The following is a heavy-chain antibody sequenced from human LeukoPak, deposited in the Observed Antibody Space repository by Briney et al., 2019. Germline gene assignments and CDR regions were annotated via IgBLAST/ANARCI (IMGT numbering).Heavy chain of an antibody. J-gene: IGHJ4*02. CDR2: ISWNSGSI. CDR1: GFTFDDYA. CDR3: AKDSDYGGNSYYFDY. D-gene: IGHD4-17*01. V-gene: IGHV3-9*01. Sequence: PGRSLRLSCAASGFTFDDYAMHWVRQAPGKGLEWVSGISWNSGSIGYADPVKGRFTISRDNAKNSLYLQMNSLRAEDTALYYCAKDSDYGGNSYYFDYWGQGTLVTVSS.